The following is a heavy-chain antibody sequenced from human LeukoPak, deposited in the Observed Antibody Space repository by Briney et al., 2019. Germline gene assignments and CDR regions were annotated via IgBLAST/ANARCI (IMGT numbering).Heavy chain of an antibody. CDR2: IKQDGSEK. CDR3: ARLPVGAFDY. CDR1: GCTFSSYW. Sequence: GGSLRLSCAASGCTFSSYWMSWVRQAPGKGLEWVANIKQDGSEKYYVDSVKGRFTISRDNAKNSLYLQMNSLRAEDTAVYYCARLPVGAFDYWGQGTLVTVSS. D-gene: IGHD1-26*01. J-gene: IGHJ4*02. V-gene: IGHV3-7*04.